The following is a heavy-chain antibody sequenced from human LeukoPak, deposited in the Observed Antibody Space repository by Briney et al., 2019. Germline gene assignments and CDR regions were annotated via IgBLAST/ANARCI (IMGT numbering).Heavy chain of an antibody. CDR2: ISAYNGNT. Sequence: ASVKVSCKASGYTFTSRGISWVRQAPGQGLEWMGWISAYNGNTNYVQKLQGRVTMTTDTSTSTAYMELRSLRSDDTAVYYCARIDYNKWFDPWGQGTLVTVSS. CDR3: ARIDYNKWFDP. D-gene: IGHD4-11*01. J-gene: IGHJ5*02. V-gene: IGHV1-18*01. CDR1: GYTFTSRG.